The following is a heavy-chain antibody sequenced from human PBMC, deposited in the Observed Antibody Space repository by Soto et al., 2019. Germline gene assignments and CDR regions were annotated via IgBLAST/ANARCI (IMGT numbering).Heavy chain of an antibody. CDR2: LSGSGTST. Sequence: GGSLRLSCAASGFSFVNYAMNWVRQAPGKGLEWVSGLSGSGTSTYYADSVKGRFTISRDNSRDTLFLQMNSLTADDTDVYYCAKATTNGGWFNPFDSWGQGA. J-gene: IGHJ4*02. CDR3: AKATTNGGWFNPFDS. D-gene: IGHD6-19*01. CDR1: GFSFVNYA. V-gene: IGHV3-23*01.